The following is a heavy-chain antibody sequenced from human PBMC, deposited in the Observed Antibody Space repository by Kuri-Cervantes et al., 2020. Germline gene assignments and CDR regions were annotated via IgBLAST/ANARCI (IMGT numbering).Heavy chain of an antibody. CDR1: GYTFTGYY. CDR3: ATYPMTTVTTHWYFDL. Sequence: SVKVSCKASGYTFTGYYMHWVRQAPGQGLEWMGGIIPIFGTANYAQKFQGRVTITADESTSTAYMELSSLRSEDTAVYYCATYPMTTVTTHWYFDLWGRGTLVTVSS. V-gene: IGHV1-69*13. D-gene: IGHD4-17*01. J-gene: IGHJ2*01. CDR2: IIPIFGTA.